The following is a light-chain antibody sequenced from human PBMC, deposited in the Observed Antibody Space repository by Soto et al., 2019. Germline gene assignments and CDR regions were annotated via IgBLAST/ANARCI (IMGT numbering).Light chain of an antibody. CDR3: HQYGGSPTWT. CDR2: GTS. J-gene: IGKJ1*01. V-gene: IGKV3-20*01. Sequence: EIVLTQSPGTLSLSPGQRATLSCRASQSVSSSYLAWYQQKPGQAPMLLIYGTSTRATGIPDRFSGSGSGTDFSLTISRLEPDDCAVYYCHQYGGSPTWTFGQGTKVDIK. CDR1: QSVSSSY.